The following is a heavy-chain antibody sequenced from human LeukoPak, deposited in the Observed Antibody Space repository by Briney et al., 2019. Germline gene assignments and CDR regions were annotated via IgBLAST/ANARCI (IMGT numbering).Heavy chain of an antibody. J-gene: IGHJ4*02. D-gene: IGHD4-11*01. Sequence: SVKVSCKASGGTFSSYAISWVRQAPGQGLEWMGGIIPIFGTANYAQKFQGRVTITADESTSTAYMELSSLRSEDAAVYYCARGDDYSNYLVYWGQGTLVTVSS. CDR2: IIPIFGTA. CDR1: GGTFSSYA. V-gene: IGHV1-69*01. CDR3: ARGDDYSNYLVY.